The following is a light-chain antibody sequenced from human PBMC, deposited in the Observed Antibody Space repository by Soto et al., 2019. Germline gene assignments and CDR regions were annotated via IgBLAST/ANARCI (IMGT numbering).Light chain of an antibody. CDR3: QQSYSTLSRA. J-gene: IGKJ1*01. V-gene: IGKV1-39*01. CDR2: ATS. Sequence: IQMTQFPSSLSASVGDRVTITCRASQDIRSDLGWYQQRPGKAPKLLIYATSSLQSGVPSRFSGSGSGTDFTLTISSLQPEDFATYYCQQSYSTLSRAFGQVTKGDIK. CDR1: QDIRSD.